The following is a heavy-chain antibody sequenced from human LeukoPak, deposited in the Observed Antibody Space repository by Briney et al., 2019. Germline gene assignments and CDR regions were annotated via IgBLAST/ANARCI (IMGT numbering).Heavy chain of an antibody. D-gene: IGHD2-2*01. CDR2: ISESGSGA. CDR3: AKDPREYCSSTSCPNWFDP. V-gene: IGHV3-23*01. Sequence: GGSLRLSCAASGFAFSSFAMSWVRQAPGKGLEWVSSISESGSGAYYADSVKGRFTISRDNSKNTLYLQMYSLRAEDSAVYYCAKDPREYCSSTSCPNWFDPWGQGTLVTVSS. CDR1: GFAFSSFA. J-gene: IGHJ5*02.